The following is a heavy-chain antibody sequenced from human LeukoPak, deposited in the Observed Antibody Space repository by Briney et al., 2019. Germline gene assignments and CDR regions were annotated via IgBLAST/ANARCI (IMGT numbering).Heavy chain of an antibody. CDR3: AADLEIQLWFGVGYGMDV. J-gene: IGHJ6*02. CDR2: IVVGSGNT. Sequence: GASVKVSCKAPGDALITHFISWVRQARGQRLEWIGWIVVGSGNTKYAQKFQERVAITRDTSTSTAYMELSSLRSEDTAVYYCAADLEIQLWFGVGYGMDVWGQGTTVTVSS. D-gene: IGHD5-18*01. CDR1: GDALITHF. V-gene: IGHV1-58*02.